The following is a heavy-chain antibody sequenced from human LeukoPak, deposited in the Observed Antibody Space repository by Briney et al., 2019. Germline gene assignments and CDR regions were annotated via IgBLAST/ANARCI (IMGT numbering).Heavy chain of an antibody. J-gene: IGHJ6*02. CDR3: ARDTTVTPDPYYYYGMDV. V-gene: IGHV3-66*01. CDR2: IYSGGST. D-gene: IGHD4-11*01. CDR1: GFTVSSNY. Sequence: PGGSLRLSCAASGFTVSSNYMSWVRQAPGKGLEWVSVIYSGGSTYYADSVKGRFTISRDNSKNTLYLQMNSLRAEDTAVYYCARDTTVTPDPYYYYGMDVWGQGTTVTVSS.